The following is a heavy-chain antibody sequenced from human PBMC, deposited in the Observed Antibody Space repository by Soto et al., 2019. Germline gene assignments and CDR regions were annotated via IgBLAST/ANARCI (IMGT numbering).Heavy chain of an antibody. CDR2: IWYDGSHK. J-gene: IGHJ4*02. CDR1: GFSFSDYG. CDR3: ARGATIERGERGFDY. V-gene: IGHV3-33*01. Sequence: QVQLVESGAGVVQPGRSLRLSCAASGFSFSDYGMHWVRQAPGKGLEWVAAIWYDGSHKYHADSVKDRFTISRDNSKNTLYLQMDSLRAEDTAVYYCARGATIERGERGFDYWGQGALVTVSS. D-gene: IGHD4-17*01.